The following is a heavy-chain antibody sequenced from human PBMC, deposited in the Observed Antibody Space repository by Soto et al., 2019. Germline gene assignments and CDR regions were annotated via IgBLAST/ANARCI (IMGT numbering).Heavy chain of an antibody. V-gene: IGHV3-30*18. CDR1: GFTFSSYG. Sequence: QVQLVESGGGVVQPGRSLRLSCAASGFTFSSYGMHWVRQAPGKGLEWVAVISYDRSNKYYADSVKGRFTISRDNSKNTLYLQMNSLRAEDTAVYYCAKDLGSYSSIWYRIAVADFYYYYGMDVWGQGTTVTVSS. J-gene: IGHJ6*02. CDR3: AKDLGSYSSIWYRIAVADFYYYYGMDV. D-gene: IGHD6-13*01. CDR2: ISYDRSNK.